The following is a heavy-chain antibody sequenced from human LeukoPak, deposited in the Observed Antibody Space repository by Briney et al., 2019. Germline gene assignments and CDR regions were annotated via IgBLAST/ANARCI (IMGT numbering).Heavy chain of an antibody. J-gene: IGHJ4*02. CDR2: INHGGTT. D-gene: IGHD3-3*01. V-gene: IGHV4-34*01. CDR3: ARGLYYTG. Sequence: SETLSLTCAVYGGSFSNYYWSWIRQPPGKGLEWIGEINHGGTTKYNPSLKSRVTISVDTSKNQFSLKLSSVTAADTAVYYCARGLYYTGWGQGTLVTVSS. CDR1: GGSFSNYY.